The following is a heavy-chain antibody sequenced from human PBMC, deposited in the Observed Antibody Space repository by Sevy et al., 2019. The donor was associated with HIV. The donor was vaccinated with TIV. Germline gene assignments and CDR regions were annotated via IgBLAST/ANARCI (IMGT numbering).Heavy chain of an antibody. D-gene: IGHD3-3*01. CDR1: GFTFSSYA. CDR2: ISGSGGST. J-gene: IGHJ4*02. Sequence: GGSLRLSCAASGFTFSSYAMSWVRQAPGKGLEWVSAISGSGGSTYYADSVKGRFTISRDNSKNTLYLQMNSLRAEDTAVYYCARPRGVGGDFFDYWGQGTLVTVSS. CDR3: ARPRGVGGDFFDY. V-gene: IGHV3-23*01.